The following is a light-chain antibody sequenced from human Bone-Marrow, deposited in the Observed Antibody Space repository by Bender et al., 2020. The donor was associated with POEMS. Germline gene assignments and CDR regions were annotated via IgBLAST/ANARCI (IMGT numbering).Light chain of an antibody. CDR2: RNN. J-gene: IGLJ3*02. V-gene: IGLV1-47*01. Sequence: QSVLPQPPSASGTPGQKVTISCSGSSSNIGSNFVYWYQQFTVTAPRLLISRNNRRPSGVPDRFSGSKSGTSASLGISGLRSEDEAIYFCVAWDASLNGWVFGGGTKLTVL. CDR3: VAWDASLNGWV. CDR1: SSNIGSNF.